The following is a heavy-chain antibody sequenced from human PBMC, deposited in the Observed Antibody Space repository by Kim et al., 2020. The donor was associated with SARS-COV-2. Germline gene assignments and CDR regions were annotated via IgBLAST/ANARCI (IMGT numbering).Heavy chain of an antibody. V-gene: IGHV4-39*01. D-gene: IGHD2-2*02. J-gene: IGHJ6*03. CDR2: LYFGGNT. CDR3: ARAHYTTSKDSYNYYY. CDR1: GGSISSSSYY. Sequence: SETLSLTCTVSGGSISSSSYYWGWIRQPPGKGLEWIGSLYFGGNTYYNPSLKSRVTISVDTSKNQFSLKLNSVTAADTAVYYCARAHYTTSKDSYNYYY.